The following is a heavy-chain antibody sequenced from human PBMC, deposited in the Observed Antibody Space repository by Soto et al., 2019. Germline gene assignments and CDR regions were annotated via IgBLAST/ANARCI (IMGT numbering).Heavy chain of an antibody. V-gene: IGHV1-46*01. CDR2: INPSGGAT. J-gene: IGHJ4*02. D-gene: IGHD3-22*01. CDR3: ARQGNSSSYYFDS. Sequence: ASVKVSCKASGYTFTTSFIHWLLQAPGQGPEWMGMINPSGGATSYAHNFEGRVTMTTVTSTTTLYMDLRSLTSDDTAVYFCARQGNSSSYYFDSWGQGSLVTVSS. CDR1: GYTFTTSF.